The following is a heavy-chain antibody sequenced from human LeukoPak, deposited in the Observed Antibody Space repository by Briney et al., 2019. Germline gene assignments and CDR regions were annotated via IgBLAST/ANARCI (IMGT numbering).Heavy chain of an antibody. D-gene: IGHD4-23*01. CDR3: ARDPDYGGNSFVFDY. CDR2: INAGNGNT. V-gene: IGHV1-3*01. CDR1: GYTFTSYA. Sequence: ASVKVSCKASGYTFTSYAMHWVRQAPGQRLEEMGWINAGNGNTKYSQKFQGRVTITRDTSASTDYMELRSLRSEDTAVYYCARDPDYGGNSFVFDYWGQGTLVTVSS. J-gene: IGHJ4*02.